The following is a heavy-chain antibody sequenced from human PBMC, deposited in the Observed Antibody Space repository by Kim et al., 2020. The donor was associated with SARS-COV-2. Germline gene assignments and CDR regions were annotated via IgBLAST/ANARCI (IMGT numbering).Heavy chain of an antibody. J-gene: IGHJ6*02. V-gene: IGHV3-30*04. CDR2: ISYDGSNK. CDR1: GFTFSSYA. D-gene: IGHD5-12*01. Sequence: GGSLRLSCAASGFTFSSYAMHWVRQAPGKGLEWVAVISYDGSNKYYADSVKGRFTISRDNSKNTLYLQMNSLRAEDTAVYYCARGSERWLQFPYYYGMDVWGQGTTVTVSS. CDR3: ARGSERWLQFPYYYGMDV.